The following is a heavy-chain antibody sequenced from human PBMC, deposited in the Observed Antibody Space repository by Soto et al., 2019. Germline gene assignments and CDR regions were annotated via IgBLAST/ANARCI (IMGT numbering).Heavy chain of an antibody. CDR3: ARGGYWKTWYEFDY. Sequence: PGGSLRLSCAASGFTVSSNYMSWVRQAPGKGLEWVSVIHSGGGTNYADSVKGRFTISRDNSKNTLYLQMNSLRAEDTAVYYCARGGYWKTWYEFDYWGQGSLVTVSS. J-gene: IGHJ4*02. V-gene: IGHV3-53*01. D-gene: IGHD6-13*01. CDR2: IHSGGGT. CDR1: GFTVSSNY.